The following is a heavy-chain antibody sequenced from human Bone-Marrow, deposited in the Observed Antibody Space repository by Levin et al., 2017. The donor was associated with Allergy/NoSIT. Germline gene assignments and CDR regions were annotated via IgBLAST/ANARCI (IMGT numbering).Heavy chain of an antibody. D-gene: IGHD3-3*01. CDR2: ISDSGGTT. CDR1: GFTFSSYS. Sequence: PGGSLRLSCAASGFTFSSYSMAWVRQAPGKGLEWVSGISDSGGTTWYVDSVKGRFTISRNNSKNMLYLQMNSLTTEDTAVYYCARWNGCGHYWGQGTLATVSS. CDR3: ARWNGCGHY. J-gene: IGHJ4*02. V-gene: IGHV3-23*01.